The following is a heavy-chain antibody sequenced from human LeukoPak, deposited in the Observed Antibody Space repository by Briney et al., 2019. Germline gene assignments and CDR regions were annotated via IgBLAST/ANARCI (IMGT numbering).Heavy chain of an antibody. V-gene: IGHV4-59*01. CDR3: ARAPSIWFGELSPFDY. Sequence: SETLSLTCTVSGGSISSYYWSWIRQPPGKGLEWIGYIYYSGSTNYNPSLKSRVTISVDTSKNQFSLKLSSVTAADTAVYYCARAPSIWFGELSPFDYWGQGTLVTVSS. CDR2: IYYSGST. D-gene: IGHD3-10*01. J-gene: IGHJ4*02. CDR1: GGSISSYY.